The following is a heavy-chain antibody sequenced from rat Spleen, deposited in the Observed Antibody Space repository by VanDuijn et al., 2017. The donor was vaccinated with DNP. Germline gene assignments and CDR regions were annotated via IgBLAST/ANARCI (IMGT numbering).Heavy chain of an antibody. D-gene: IGHD1-11*01. CDR1: GYSITNNY. V-gene: IGHV3-1*01. Sequence: EVQLQESGPGLVKPPLSLSLTCSVTGYSITNNYWAWIRKFPGNKMEWMGYISYSGSTGYNPSLKSRISITRDTSKNQFFLQLNSVTTEDTATYYCARGLNYGGYNYYWYFDFWGPGVMVTVSS. CDR2: ISYSGST. CDR3: ARGLNYGGYNYYWYFDF. J-gene: IGHJ1*01.